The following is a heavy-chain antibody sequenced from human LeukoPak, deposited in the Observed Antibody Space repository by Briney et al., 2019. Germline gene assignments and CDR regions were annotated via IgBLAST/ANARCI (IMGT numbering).Heavy chain of an antibody. Sequence: PSETLSLTCTVSGGSISSYYWSWIRQPPGKGLEWIGYIYYSGSTNYNPSLKSRVTISVDTSKNQFSLKLSSVTAADTAVYYCARLARPLHFDWLLRRDYYYYYMDVWGKGTTVTISS. CDR1: GGSISSYY. J-gene: IGHJ6*03. CDR3: ARLARPLHFDWLLRRDYYYYYMDV. V-gene: IGHV4-59*12. D-gene: IGHD3-9*01. CDR2: IYYSGST.